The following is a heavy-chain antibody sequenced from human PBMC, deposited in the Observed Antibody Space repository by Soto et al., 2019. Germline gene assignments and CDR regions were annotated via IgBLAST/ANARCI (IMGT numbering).Heavy chain of an antibody. CDR1: GFTFSDYY. CDR2: ISSGSTI. Sequence: GGSLRLSCAASGFTFSDYYMSWIRQAPGKGLEWVSYISSGSTIYYADSVKGRFTISRDNAKNSLYLQMNSLRAEDTAVYYCARAGATDAFDIWGQGTMVTVSS. J-gene: IGHJ3*02. V-gene: IGHV3-11*01. CDR3: ARAGATDAFDI. D-gene: IGHD1-26*01.